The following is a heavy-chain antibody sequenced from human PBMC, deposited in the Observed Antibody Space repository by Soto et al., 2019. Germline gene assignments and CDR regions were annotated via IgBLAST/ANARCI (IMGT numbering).Heavy chain of an antibody. CDR1: GGSISSYY. Sequence: QVQLQESGPGLVKPSETLSLTCTVSGGSISSYYWSWIRQPPGKGLEWIGYIYYSGSTNYNPSLKSRVTISVDTSKNQFSLKLSPVTAADTAVYYCARGGEAARQGYYYYYYGMDVWGQGTTVTVSS. CDR2: IYYSGST. D-gene: IGHD6-6*01. J-gene: IGHJ6*02. CDR3: ARGGEAARQGYYYYYYGMDV. V-gene: IGHV4-59*01.